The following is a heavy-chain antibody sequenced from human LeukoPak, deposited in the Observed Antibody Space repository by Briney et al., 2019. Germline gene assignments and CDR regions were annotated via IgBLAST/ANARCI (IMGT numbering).Heavy chain of an antibody. D-gene: IGHD3-3*02. J-gene: IGHJ4*02. CDR1: GFTFNNYP. CDR3: ARDGILGSHDC. Sequence: GGSLRLSCAASGFTFNNYPMSWVRQAPGKGLVWVSHINNDGSDTSYADSVKGRFTITRDNAKNTLFLQMNSLRAEDTAIYYCARDGILGSHDCWGQGTLVTVSS. CDR2: INNDGSDT. V-gene: IGHV3-74*01.